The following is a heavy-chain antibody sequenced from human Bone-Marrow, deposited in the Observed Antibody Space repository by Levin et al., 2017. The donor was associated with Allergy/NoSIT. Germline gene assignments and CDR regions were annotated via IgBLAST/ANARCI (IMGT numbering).Heavy chain of an antibody. V-gene: IGHV3-53*01. J-gene: IGHJ4*02. CDR3: SRKTDSNPPGAY. Sequence: GESLKISCAASEFTVSNHYMSWVRQAPGKGLEWVSTIYSSGVTNYADSVQGRFIISRDRSKNTLYLQMNRLRDEDTAVYYCSRKTDSNPPGAYWGQGTLVTVSS. D-gene: IGHD6-13*01. CDR1: EFTVSNHY. CDR2: IYSSGVT.